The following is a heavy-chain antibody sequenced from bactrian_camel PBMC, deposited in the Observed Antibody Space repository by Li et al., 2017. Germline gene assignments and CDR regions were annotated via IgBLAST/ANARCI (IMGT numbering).Heavy chain of an antibody. CDR2: IYDEESGI. CDR3: TTQVASTNY. CDR1: GFTFSSYA. D-gene: IGHD2*01. J-gene: IGHJ4*01. Sequence: HVQLVESGGGVVQPGGSLRLSCAASGFTFSSYAMNWVRQAPGKGLEWVSEIYDEESGIYYADSVKGRFTIARDYSKNTLFMQMISLKSEDTARYYCTTQVASTNYWGQGTQVTVS. V-gene: IGHV3S7*01.